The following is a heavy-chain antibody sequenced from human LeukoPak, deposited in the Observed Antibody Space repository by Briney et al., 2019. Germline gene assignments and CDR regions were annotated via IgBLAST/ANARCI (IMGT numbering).Heavy chain of an antibody. CDR2: MNPNSGNT. CDR3: AREQGYDFWSGYYPTYNWFDP. V-gene: IGHV1-8*01. D-gene: IGHD3-3*01. J-gene: IGHJ5*02. CDR1: GYTFTSYD. Sequence: EASVKVSCKASGYTFTSYDINWVRQATGQGLEWMGWMNPNSGNTGYAQKFQGRVTMTRNTSISTAYTELSSLRSEDTAVYYCAREQGYDFWSGYYPTYNWFDPWGQGTLVTVSS.